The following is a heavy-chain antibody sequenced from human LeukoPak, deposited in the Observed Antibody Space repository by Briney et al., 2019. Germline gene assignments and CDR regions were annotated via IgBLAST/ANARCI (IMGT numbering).Heavy chain of an antibody. D-gene: IGHD3-10*01. Sequence: SETLSLTCTVSGGSISSYYWSWIRQPPGKGLEWIGYIYYSGSTIYNPSLKSRVTISVDASKNQFSLKLSSVTAADTAVYYCARDRYGSGSYIDYWGQGTLVTVSS. V-gene: IGHV4-59*01. CDR2: IYYSGST. CDR1: GGSISSYY. J-gene: IGHJ4*02. CDR3: ARDRYGSGSYIDY.